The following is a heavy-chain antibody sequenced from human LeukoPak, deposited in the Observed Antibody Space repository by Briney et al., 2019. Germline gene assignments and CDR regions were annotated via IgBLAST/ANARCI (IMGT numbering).Heavy chain of an antibody. V-gene: IGHV1-2*02. D-gene: IGHD3-10*01. CDR2: INPNSGGT. Sequence: ASVKVSCKASGYTFTGYYMHWVRQAPGQGLEWMGWINPNSGGTNYAQKFQGRVTMTRDTSISTAYMELSRLRSDDTAVYYCARVTIWFGVTDAFDIWGQGTMVTISS. J-gene: IGHJ3*02. CDR1: GYTFTGYY. CDR3: ARVTIWFGVTDAFDI.